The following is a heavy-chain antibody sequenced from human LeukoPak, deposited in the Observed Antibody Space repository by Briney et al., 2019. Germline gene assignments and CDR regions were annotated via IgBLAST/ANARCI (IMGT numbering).Heavy chain of an antibody. CDR1: GGSFSGYY. Sequence: SETLSLTCAVYGGSFSGYYWSWIRQPPGKGLEWIGEINHSGSTNYNPSLKSRVTISVDTSKNQFSLKLSSVTAADTAVYYCARNIVLMVYRLGGFDPWGQGTLVTVSS. V-gene: IGHV4-34*01. J-gene: IGHJ5*02. D-gene: IGHD2-8*01. CDR3: ARNIVLMVYRLGGFDP. CDR2: INHSGST.